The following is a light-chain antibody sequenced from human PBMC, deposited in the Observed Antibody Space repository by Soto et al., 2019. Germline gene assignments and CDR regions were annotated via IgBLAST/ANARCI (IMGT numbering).Light chain of an antibody. V-gene: IGKV3-20*01. J-gene: IGKJ1*01. CDR1: QSVSSTN. CDR2: GAS. CDR3: QQYGSSPWT. Sequence: IVLTQSPGTLSLSPGERATLSCRASQSVSSTNLAWYQQKPGQAPRLLIYGASSRATGIPDRFSGSGSGTDFTLTLSRLEPEDFAVYYCQQYGSSPWTFGQGTNVDIK.